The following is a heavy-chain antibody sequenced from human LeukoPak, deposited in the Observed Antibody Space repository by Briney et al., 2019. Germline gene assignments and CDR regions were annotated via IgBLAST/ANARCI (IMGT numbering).Heavy chain of an antibody. Sequence: GGSLRLSCAASGFTFSDYYMSWIRQAPGKGLEWVSYISSSGSTIYYADSVKGRFTTSRDNAKNSLYLQMNSLRAEDTAVYYCARAGYYDSRRYFFDYWGQGTLVTVSS. CDR1: GFTFSDYY. CDR3: ARAGYYDSRRYFFDY. CDR2: ISSSGSTI. V-gene: IGHV3-11*04. D-gene: IGHD3-22*01. J-gene: IGHJ4*02.